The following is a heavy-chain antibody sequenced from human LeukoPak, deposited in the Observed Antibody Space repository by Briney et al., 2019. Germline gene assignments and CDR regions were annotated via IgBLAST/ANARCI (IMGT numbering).Heavy chain of an antibody. J-gene: IGHJ4*02. Sequence: ASVKVSCKASGGTFSSYAISWVRQAPGQGLEWMGGIIPIFGTANYAQKFQGRATITADESTSTAYMELSSLRSEDTAVYYCARLTGCQHMIDYWGQGTLVTVSS. CDR3: ARLTGCQHMIDY. V-gene: IGHV1-69*13. CDR2: IIPIFGTA. D-gene: IGHD3-9*01. CDR1: GGTFSSYA.